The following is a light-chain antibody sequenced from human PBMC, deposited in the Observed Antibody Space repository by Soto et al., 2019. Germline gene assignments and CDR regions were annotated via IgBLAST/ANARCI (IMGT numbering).Light chain of an antibody. J-gene: IGKJ5*01. V-gene: IGKV3-15*01. CDR3: QHHYNRPPIT. CDR2: GAS. CDR1: QSVSTN. Sequence: EIVMTQSPATLSVSPGERATLSCRASQSVSTNFAWYQQKPGQAPRLLIYGASIRAAGIPGRFSGSGSGTEFTRTIRSLQSEDFAVYYCQHHYNRPPITFGQGTRL.